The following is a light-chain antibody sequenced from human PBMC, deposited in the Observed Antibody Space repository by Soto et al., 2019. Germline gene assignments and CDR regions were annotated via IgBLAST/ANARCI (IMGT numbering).Light chain of an antibody. CDR1: SYNIGSNT. CDR2: SNN. J-gene: IGLJ7*01. CDR3: AAWDDSLNGPV. V-gene: IGLV1-44*01. Sequence: QSVLTQPPSASGTPGQRVTISCSGSSYNIGSNTVNWYQQLPGTAPKPLIYSNNQRPSGVPDRFSGSKSGTSASLAISGLQSEDEADYYCAAWDDSLNGPVFGGGTQLTVL.